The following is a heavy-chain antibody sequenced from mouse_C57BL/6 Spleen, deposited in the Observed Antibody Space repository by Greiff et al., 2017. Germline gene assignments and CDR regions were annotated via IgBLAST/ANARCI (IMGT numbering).Heavy chain of an antibody. Sequence: QVQLQQPGAELVKPGASVKMSCKASGYTFTSYWITWVKPRPGQGLAWIGDIYPGSGSTNYTEKFKSKATLPVDTSSSTAYMQLRSLTAEDSAVYYCARDYYGSRYWYFDVWGTGTTVTVSA. J-gene: IGHJ1*03. CDR2: IYPGSGST. CDR1: GYTFTSYW. V-gene: IGHV1-55*01. CDR3: ARDYYGSRYWYFDV. D-gene: IGHD1-1*01.